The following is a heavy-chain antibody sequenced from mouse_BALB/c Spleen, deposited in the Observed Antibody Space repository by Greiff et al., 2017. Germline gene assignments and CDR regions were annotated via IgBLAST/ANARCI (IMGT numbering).Heavy chain of an antibody. CDR3: ARIYYGYDLYAMDY. Sequence: VKLMESGPGLVAPSQSLSITCTVSGFSLTSYGVHWVRQPPGKGLEWLGVIWAGGSTNYNSALMSRLSISKDNSKSQVFLKMNSLQTDDTAMYYCARIYYGYDLYAMDYWGQGTSVTVSS. CDR1: GFSLTSYG. V-gene: IGHV2-9*02. J-gene: IGHJ4*01. D-gene: IGHD2-2*01. CDR2: IWAGGST.